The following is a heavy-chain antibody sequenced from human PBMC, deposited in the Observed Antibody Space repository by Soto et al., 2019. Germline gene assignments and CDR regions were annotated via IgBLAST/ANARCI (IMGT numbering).Heavy chain of an antibody. CDR3: ARDPGPXSQYYFDY. Sequence: QVQLVESGGGVVQPGRSLRLSCAASGFTFSSYAMHWVRQAPGKGLEWVAVISYDGSNKYYADSVKGRFTISRDNSKNTLYLQMNXLRAEXTXXYYCARDPGPXSQYYFDYWGQGTLVTVSS. CDR1: GFTFSSYA. J-gene: IGHJ4*02. V-gene: IGHV3-30-3*01. CDR2: ISYDGSNK.